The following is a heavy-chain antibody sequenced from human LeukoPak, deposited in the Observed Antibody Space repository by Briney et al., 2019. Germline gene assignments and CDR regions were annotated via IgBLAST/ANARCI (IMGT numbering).Heavy chain of an antibody. V-gene: IGHV3-7*01. J-gene: IGHJ4*02. CDR2: IKQDGSEK. Sequence: PGGSLRLSCAASGFTFSSYGMHWVRQAPGKGLEWVANIKQDGSEKYYVDSVKGRFTISRDNAKNSLYLQMNSLRAEDTAVYYCARDRHSGYSDYWGQGTLVTVSS. D-gene: IGHD5-12*01. CDR3: ARDRHSGYSDY. CDR1: GFTFSSYG.